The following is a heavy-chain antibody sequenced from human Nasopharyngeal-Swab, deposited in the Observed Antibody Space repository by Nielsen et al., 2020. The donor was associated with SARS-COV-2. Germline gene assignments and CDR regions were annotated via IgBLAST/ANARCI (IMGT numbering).Heavy chain of an antibody. CDR2: ISHSGNT. J-gene: IGHJ4*02. D-gene: IGHD1-26*01. Sequence: SETLSLTCAVSGGSISSSNWWSWVRQPPGKGLEWIGEISHSGNTNYNPSLNSRVSISVDKSKNQFSLRLNSVTAADTAVYYCAGLWYSGSYYVYWGQGTLVTVSS. CDR3: AGLWYSGSYYVY. V-gene: IGHV4-4*02. CDR1: GGSISSSNW.